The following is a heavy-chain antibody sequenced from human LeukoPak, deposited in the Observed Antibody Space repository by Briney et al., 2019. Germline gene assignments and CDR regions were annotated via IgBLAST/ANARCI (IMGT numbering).Heavy chain of an antibody. V-gene: IGHV1-2*02. CDR3: ARDRAERAFDI. CDR2: INPNGGGT. J-gene: IGHJ3*02. D-gene: IGHD1-26*01. Sequence: ASVKVSCKASGYTFTGYYMHWVRQAPGQGLEWMGRINPNGGGTNYAQKFQGRVTMTRDTSTRTAYMELSRLRSDDTAVYCCARDRAERAFDIWGQGTMVTVSS. CDR1: GYTFTGYY.